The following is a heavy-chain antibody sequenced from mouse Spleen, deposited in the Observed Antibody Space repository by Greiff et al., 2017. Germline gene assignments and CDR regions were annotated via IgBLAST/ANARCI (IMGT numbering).Heavy chain of an antibody. CDR3: ARWDYYDYLYAMDY. J-gene: IGHJ4*01. Sequence: QVQLQQPGAELVMPGASVKMSCKASGYTFTDYWMHWVKQRPGQGLEWIGAIDTSDSYTSYNQKFKGKATLTVDESSSTAYMQLSSLTSEDSAVYYCARWDYYDYLYAMDYWGQGTSVTVSS. CDR2: IDTSDSYT. D-gene: IGHD2-4*01. V-gene: IGHV1-69*01. CDR1: GYTFTDYW.